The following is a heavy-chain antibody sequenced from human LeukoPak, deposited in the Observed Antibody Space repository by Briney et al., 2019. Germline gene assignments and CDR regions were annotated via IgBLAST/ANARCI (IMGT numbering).Heavy chain of an antibody. CDR1: GYTLTELS. J-gene: IGHJ4*02. V-gene: IGHV1-24*01. CDR2: FDPEDGET. CDR3: ATSISYYYDSSGSDY. Sequence: ASVKVSCKVSGYTLTELSMHWVRQAPGKGLEWVGGFDPEDGETIYAQKFQGRVTMTEDTSTDTAYMELSSLRSEDTAVYYCATSISYYYDSSGSDYWGQGTLVTVSS. D-gene: IGHD3-22*01.